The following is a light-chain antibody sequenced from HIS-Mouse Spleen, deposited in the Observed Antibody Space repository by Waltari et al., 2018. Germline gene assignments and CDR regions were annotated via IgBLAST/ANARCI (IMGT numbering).Light chain of an antibody. J-gene: IGKJ1*01. CDR2: AAS. V-gene: IGKV1-9*01. Sequence: DIQLTQSPSFLSASVGDRVTITCRASQGISSYLPWYQQKPGKAPKLLIYAASTLQSGVPSRLSGSGSGTEFTLTISSLQPEDFATYYCQQLNSYPPTFGQGTKVEIK. CDR3: QQLNSYPPT. CDR1: QGISSY.